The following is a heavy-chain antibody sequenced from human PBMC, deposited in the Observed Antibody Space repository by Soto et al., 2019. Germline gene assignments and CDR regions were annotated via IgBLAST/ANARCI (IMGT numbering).Heavy chain of an antibody. Sequence: SLRLSCAASGFTFSTYSMHWVRPAPGQWLEWVAVLSYDGSNKYYADSVKGRFTISRDNSKNTLYLQMNSLRAEDTAVYYCARVVPAAMYYYYGMDVWGQGTTVTV. CDR2: LSYDGSNK. D-gene: IGHD2-2*01. V-gene: IGHV3-30*03. CDR3: ARVVPAAMYYYYGMDV. J-gene: IGHJ6*02. CDR1: GFTFSTYS.